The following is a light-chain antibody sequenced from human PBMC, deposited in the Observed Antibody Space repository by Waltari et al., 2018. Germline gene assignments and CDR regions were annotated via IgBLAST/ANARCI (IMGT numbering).Light chain of an antibody. CDR2: DTS. CDR1: QSIGSQ. Sequence: EIVLTQSPATLSLSPGERAALSCRASQSIGSQLTWYQQRPGQAPRLLIDDTSNRATGIPARFSGSGSGTDFTLTISSLQLEDSAVYYCQQRSNWPLTFGGGTKVEIK. CDR3: QQRSNWPLT. V-gene: IGKV3-11*01. J-gene: IGKJ4*01.